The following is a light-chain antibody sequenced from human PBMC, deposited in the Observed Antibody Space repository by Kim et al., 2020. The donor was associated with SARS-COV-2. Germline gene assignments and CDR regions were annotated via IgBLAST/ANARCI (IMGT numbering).Light chain of an antibody. V-gene: IGLV2-14*04. J-gene: IGLJ1*01. CDR3: ISYASTRSYV. Sequence: GQSTTISCTGTSSDVGAYNYVSWYQQHPGKAPKLMIFDVNKRPSGLSDRFSGSKSGNTASLTISGLQAEDEADYYCISYASTRSYVFGTGTKVTVL. CDR2: DVN. CDR1: SSDVGAYNY.